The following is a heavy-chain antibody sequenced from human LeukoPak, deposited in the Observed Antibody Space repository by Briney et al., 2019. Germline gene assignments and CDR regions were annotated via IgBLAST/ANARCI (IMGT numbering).Heavy chain of an antibody. Sequence: GGSLRLSCAASGFTFSSYGMHWVRQAPGKGLEWVAFIRYDGSNKYYADSVKGRFTISRDNSKNTLYLQMNSLRAEDTAVYYCAKDADHFWSGYYKPFDYWGQGTLVTVSS. V-gene: IGHV3-30*02. CDR3: AKDADHFWSGYYKPFDY. D-gene: IGHD3-3*02. CDR1: GFTFSSYG. CDR2: IRYDGSNK. J-gene: IGHJ4*02.